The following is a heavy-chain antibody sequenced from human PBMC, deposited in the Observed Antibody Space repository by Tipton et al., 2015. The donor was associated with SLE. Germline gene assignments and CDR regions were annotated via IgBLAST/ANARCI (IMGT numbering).Heavy chain of an antibody. CDR1: GGSISSDS. Sequence: TLSLTCTVSGGSISSDSWSWIRQPPGKGLEWIGYIHDGGFTNYNPSLKSRVATSLDTPKNQFSLRLTSVTTADTAVYFCARLREDHYYNFDLWGQGTLVTVSS. CDR3: ARLREDHYYNFDL. D-gene: IGHD3-10*01. V-gene: IGHV4-59*01. J-gene: IGHJ4*02. CDR2: IHDGGFT.